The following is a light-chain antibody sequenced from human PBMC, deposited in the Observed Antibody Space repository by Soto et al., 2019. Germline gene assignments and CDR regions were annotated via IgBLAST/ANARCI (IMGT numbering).Light chain of an antibody. V-gene: IGLV2-14*01. CDR2: EVS. CDR3: SSYTSSSTLGV. J-gene: IGLJ1*01. Sequence: QAVVTQPASVSGSPGQSITISCTGTSSDVGGYNYVSWYQLHPGKAPKLMIYEVSNRPSGVSNRFSGSKSGNTASLTISGLQAEDEADYYCSSYTSSSTLGVFGTGTKVTVL. CDR1: SSDVGGYNY.